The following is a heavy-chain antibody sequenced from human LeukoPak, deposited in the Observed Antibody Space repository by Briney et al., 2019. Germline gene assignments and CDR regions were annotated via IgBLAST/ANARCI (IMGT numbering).Heavy chain of an antibody. CDR2: ISGNSGSI. CDR3: AKGRGSSSVFDY. J-gene: IGHJ4*02. Sequence: GGSLRLSCAASGFTFDHYAMHWVRQAPGKGLEWVSGISGNSGSIGYADSVKGRFTISRDNAKNSLYLQMNSLRVEDTALYYCAKGRGSSSVFDYWGQGTLVTVSS. D-gene: IGHD6-6*01. CDR1: GFTFDHYA. V-gene: IGHV3-9*01.